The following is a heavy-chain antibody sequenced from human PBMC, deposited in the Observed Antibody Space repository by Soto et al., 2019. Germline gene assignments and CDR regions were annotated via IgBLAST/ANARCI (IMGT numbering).Heavy chain of an antibody. CDR2: IKQDGSER. D-gene: IGHD3-16*01. Sequence: EVQLVESGGGLVQPGGSLRISCVVSGLTFENFWMSWVRHARGKGLEWVANIKQDGSERYYLDSVRGRFTISRDNAENSLSLQMNSLRVDDTAVYYGARGGRDPYNWFDPGGQGTLVIVSS. CDR3: ARGGRDPYNWFDP. CDR1: GLTFENFW. J-gene: IGHJ5*02. V-gene: IGHV3-7*01.